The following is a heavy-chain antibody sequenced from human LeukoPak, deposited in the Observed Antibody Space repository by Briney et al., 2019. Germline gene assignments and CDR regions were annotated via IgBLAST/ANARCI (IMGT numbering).Heavy chain of an antibody. CDR2: MNPKSGYT. J-gene: IGHJ6*02. D-gene: IGHD4-11*01. CDR3: ALLTTLTTPADYGMDV. Sequence: ASVKVSCKASGYTFTTYDINWVRQATGQGLEWMGWMNPKSGYTGSAQKFQGRVTMTRDTSTSTAYMELSSLRSEDTAVYYCALLTTLTTPADYGMDVWGQGTTVTVSS. CDR1: GYTFTTYD. V-gene: IGHV1-8*01.